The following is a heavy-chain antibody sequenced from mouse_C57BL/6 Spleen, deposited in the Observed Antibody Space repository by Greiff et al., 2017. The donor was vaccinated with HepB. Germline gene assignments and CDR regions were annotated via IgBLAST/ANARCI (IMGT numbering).Heavy chain of an antibody. D-gene: IGHD1-1*01. Sequence: VQLKESGPELVKPGASVKISCKASGYSFTGYYMHWVKQSHGNILDWIGYIYPYNGVSSYNQKFKGKATLTVDKSSSTAYMELRSLTSEDSAVYYCARDSTTVVARYFDVWGTGTTVTVSS. CDR1: GYSFTGYY. V-gene: IGHV1-31*01. J-gene: IGHJ1*03. CDR3: ARDSTTVVARYFDV. CDR2: IYPYNGVS.